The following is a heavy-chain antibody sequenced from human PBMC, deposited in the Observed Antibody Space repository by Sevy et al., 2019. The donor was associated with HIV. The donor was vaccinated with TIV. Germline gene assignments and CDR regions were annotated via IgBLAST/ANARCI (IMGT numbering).Heavy chain of an antibody. CDR1: GFTFSSYA. CDR3: AKDLVSYDSSGYYDY. J-gene: IGHJ4*02. D-gene: IGHD3-22*01. Sequence: GGSLRLCCAASGFTFSSYAMSWVRQAPGKGLEWVSAISGSGGSTYYADSVKGRFTISRDNSKNTLYLQMNSLRAEDTAVYYCAKDLVSYDSSGYYDYWGQGTLVTVSS. V-gene: IGHV3-23*01. CDR2: ISGSGGST.